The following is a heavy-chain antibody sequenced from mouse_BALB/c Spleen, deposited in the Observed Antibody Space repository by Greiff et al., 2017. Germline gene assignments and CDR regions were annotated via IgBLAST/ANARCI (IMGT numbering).Heavy chain of an antibody. CDR2: ISYSGST. D-gene: IGHD2-14*01. V-gene: IGHV3-2*02. J-gene: IGHJ4*01. CDR1: GYSITSDYA. Sequence: DVQLVESGPGLVKPSQSLSLTCTVTGYSITSDYAWNWIRQFPGNKLEWMGYISYSGSTSYNPSLKSRISITRDTSKNQFFLQLNSVTTEDTATYYCARHYRYDDYYAMDYWGQGTLVTVSS. CDR3: ARHYRYDDYYAMDY.